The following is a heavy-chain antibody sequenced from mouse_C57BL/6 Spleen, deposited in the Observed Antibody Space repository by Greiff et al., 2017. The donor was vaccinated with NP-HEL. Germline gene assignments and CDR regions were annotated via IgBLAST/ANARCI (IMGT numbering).Heavy chain of an antibody. V-gene: IGHV1-72*01. Sequence: VKQSCKASGYTFTSYWMHWVKQRPGRGLEWIGRIDPNSGGTKYNEKFKSKATLTVDKPSSTAYMQLSSLTSEDSAVYYCASHYDYQAWFAYWGQGTLVTVSA. D-gene: IGHD2-4*01. CDR3: ASHYDYQAWFAY. CDR1: GYTFTSYW. CDR2: IDPNSGGT. J-gene: IGHJ3*01.